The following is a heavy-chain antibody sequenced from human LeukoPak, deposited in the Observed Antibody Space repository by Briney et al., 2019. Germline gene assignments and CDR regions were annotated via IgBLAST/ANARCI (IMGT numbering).Heavy chain of an antibody. CDR2: VNPNSGGT. CDR1: GYTFTDYY. V-gene: IGHV1-2*02. J-gene: IGHJ4*02. CDR3: ARARWQLVPYFDS. Sequence: ASVKVSCKASGYTFTDYYMHWVRQAPGQGLEWMGWVNPNSGGTNFAQKFQGRVAMTRDTSISTAYMELGSLRSDDTAVYYCARARWQLVPYFDSWGQGTLVTVSS. D-gene: IGHD6-6*01.